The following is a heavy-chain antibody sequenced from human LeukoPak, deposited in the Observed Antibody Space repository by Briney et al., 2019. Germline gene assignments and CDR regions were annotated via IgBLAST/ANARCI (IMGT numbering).Heavy chain of an antibody. J-gene: IGHJ4*02. CDR2: IKQDGSEK. D-gene: IGHD3-16*01. CDR1: GLTFSSYW. CDR3: ARDLRYLGGNFDY. Sequence: GGSLRLSCAASGLTFSSYWMSWVRQAPGKGLEWVANIKQDGSEKYYVDSVKGRFTISRDNAKNSLYLQMNSLRAEDTAVYYCARDLRYLGGNFDYWGQGTLVTVSS. V-gene: IGHV3-7*01.